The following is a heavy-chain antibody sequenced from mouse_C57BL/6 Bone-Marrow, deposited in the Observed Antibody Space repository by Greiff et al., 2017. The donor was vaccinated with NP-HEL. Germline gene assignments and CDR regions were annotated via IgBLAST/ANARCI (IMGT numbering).Heavy chain of an antibody. Sequence: VQLKQSGAELAKPGASVKLSCKASGYTFTSYWMHWVKQRPGQGLEWIGYINPSSGYTKYNQKFKDKATLTADSASITAYMQLSSLTYEDSAVYYCARRNPLYYYAMDYWGQGTSVTVSS. CDR3: ARRNPLYYYAMDY. CDR2: INPSSGYT. V-gene: IGHV1-7*01. J-gene: IGHJ4*01. CDR1: GYTFTSYW. D-gene: IGHD6-1*01.